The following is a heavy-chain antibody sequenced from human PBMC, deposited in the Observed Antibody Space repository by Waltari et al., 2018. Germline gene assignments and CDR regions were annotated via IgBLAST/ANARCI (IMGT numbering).Heavy chain of an antibody. V-gene: IGHV3-30-3*01. D-gene: IGHD6-19*01. J-gene: IGHJ4*02. CDR2: VSFDGYSK. CDR3: ARERVSSGITGVFAY. CDR1: RSAFNNGI. Sequence: LVVSGGGVVQSGWSPRLSCPSSRSAFNNGILHWVRQAPGKGLEWVSSVSFDGYSKYYADSVAGRFTLYRNDSLKTLYLQAASLTMEDTAIYYCARERVSSGITGVFAYWGQGTLVPVSS.